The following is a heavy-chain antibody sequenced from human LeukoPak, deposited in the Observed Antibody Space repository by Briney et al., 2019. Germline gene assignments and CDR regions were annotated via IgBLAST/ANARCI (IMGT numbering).Heavy chain of an antibody. D-gene: IGHD3-22*01. CDR3: ARDSSGQKNFDY. Sequence: GGSLRLSCVASGFTVSINYMSWVRQAPGKGLEWVSVIYSGGSTYYADSVKGRFTISRDNSKNTLYLQMNSLRAEDTAVYYCARDSSGQKNFDYWGQGTLVTVSS. CDR1: GFTVSINY. V-gene: IGHV3-53*01. CDR2: IYSGGST. J-gene: IGHJ4*02.